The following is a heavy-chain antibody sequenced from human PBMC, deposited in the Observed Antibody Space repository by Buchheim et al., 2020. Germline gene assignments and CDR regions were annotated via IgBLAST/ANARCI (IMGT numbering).Heavy chain of an antibody. CDR3: ARDVAPAARDYFDY. D-gene: IGHD6-6*01. V-gene: IGHV3-33*01. Sequence: QVQLVESGGGVVQPGRSLRLSCAASGFTFSSYGMHWVRQAPGKGLEWVAVIWYDGSNKYYADSVKGRFTISRDNSKKTLYLQMNSLRAEDTAVYYCARDVAPAARDYFDYWGQGTL. J-gene: IGHJ4*02. CDR2: IWYDGSNK. CDR1: GFTFSSYG.